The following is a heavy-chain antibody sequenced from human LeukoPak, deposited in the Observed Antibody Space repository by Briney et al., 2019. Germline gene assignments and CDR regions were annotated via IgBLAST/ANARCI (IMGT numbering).Heavy chain of an antibody. Sequence: SETLSLTCDVSGYSTSSGHYWGWIRQSPGKGLEWIASMYKSGSTYFKSSLKSRVTISLDTPKNQFSLTLNSVTAADTAIYYCARHVYGRHQLQSCHFDYWGQGILVTVSS. CDR3: ARHVYGRHQLQSCHFDY. J-gene: IGHJ4*02. D-gene: IGHD5-24*01. CDR1: GYSTSSGHY. CDR2: MYKSGST. V-gene: IGHV4-38-2*01.